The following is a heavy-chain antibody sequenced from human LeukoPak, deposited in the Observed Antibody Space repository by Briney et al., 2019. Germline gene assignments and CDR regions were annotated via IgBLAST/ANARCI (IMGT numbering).Heavy chain of an antibody. CDR3: ARAPVPGWSSYSSHDY. D-gene: IGHD3-3*01. J-gene: IGHJ4*02. V-gene: IGHV3-48*03. CDR1: GFTFSSFE. Sequence: PGGSLRLSCAASGFTFSSFEMNWVRQAPGKGLEWLSYISSSGTTIYYADSLQGRFTVSRDNAKNSLYLQMNSLRAEDTAVYYCARAPVPGWSSYSSHDYWGQGTLVTVSS. CDR2: ISSSGTTI.